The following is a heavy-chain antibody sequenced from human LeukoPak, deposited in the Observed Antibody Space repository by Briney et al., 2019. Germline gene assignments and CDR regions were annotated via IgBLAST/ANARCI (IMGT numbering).Heavy chain of an antibody. J-gene: IGHJ4*02. CDR3: ARGAKWAYYFDY. V-gene: IGHV3-21*01. CDR1: GFTFSSYS. Sequence: GGSLRLFCAASGFTFSSYSMNWVRQAPGKGLEWVSSISSSSSYIYYADSVKGRFTISRDNAKNSLYLQMNSLRAEDTAVYYCARGAKWAYYFDYWGQGTLVTVSS. CDR2: ISSSSSYI. D-gene: IGHD1-26*01.